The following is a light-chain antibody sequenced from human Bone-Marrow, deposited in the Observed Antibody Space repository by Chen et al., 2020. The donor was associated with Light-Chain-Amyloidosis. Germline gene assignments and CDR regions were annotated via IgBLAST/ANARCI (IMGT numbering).Light chain of an antibody. Sequence: QSVLTQPPSASGTPGQRVTISCSRSSSNIGSNTVNWYQQLPGTAPKLLIYSNNQRPSGVPDRFSGSKSGPSASLAISGLQSEDEADYYCAAWDDSLNGRVFGGGTKLTVL. J-gene: IGLJ3*02. CDR2: SNN. V-gene: IGLV1-44*01. CDR1: SSNIGSNT. CDR3: AAWDDSLNGRV.